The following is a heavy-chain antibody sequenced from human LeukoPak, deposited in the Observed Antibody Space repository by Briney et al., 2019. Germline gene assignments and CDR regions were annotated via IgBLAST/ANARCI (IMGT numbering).Heavy chain of an antibody. CDR1: GGSFSGYY. Sequence: SETLSLTCAVYGGSFSGYYWSWIRQPPGKGLEWIGEINHSGSTNYNPSLKSRVTISVDTSKNQFSLKLSSVTAADTAVYYCARTGYSSCWGDWFDPWGQGTLVTVSS. J-gene: IGHJ5*02. CDR2: INHSGST. CDR3: ARTGYSSCWGDWFDP. V-gene: IGHV4-34*01. D-gene: IGHD6-19*01.